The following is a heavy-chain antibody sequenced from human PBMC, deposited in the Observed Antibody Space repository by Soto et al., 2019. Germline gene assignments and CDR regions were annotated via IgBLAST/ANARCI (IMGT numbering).Heavy chain of an antibody. CDR1: KYTFTGYW. J-gene: IGHJ5*02. Sequence: GESLKSSCEGAKYTFTGYWISGVRQTPGKGLEGMGKIDVDDSYTNYNPSFEGHVSISADKSISAAYLQWSSLRASDTGVYFCARHKGPYRDYDTPDSWRPRTLVTVSS. D-gene: IGHD4-17*01. V-gene: IGHV5-10-1*01. CDR3: ARHKGPYRDYDTPDS. CDR2: IDVDDSYT.